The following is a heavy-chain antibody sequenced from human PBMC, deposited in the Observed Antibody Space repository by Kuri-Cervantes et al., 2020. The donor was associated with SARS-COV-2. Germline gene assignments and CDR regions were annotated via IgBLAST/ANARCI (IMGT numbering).Heavy chain of an antibody. CDR1: GFTFSSYG. V-gene: IGHV3-30*03. J-gene: IGHJ4*02. D-gene: IGHD3-22*01. Sequence: GGSLRLSCAASGFTFSSYGMHWVRQAPGKGLEWVAVISYDGSNKYYADSVKGRFTISRDNSKNTLYLQMNSLRAEDTAVYYCARDRDDSSGYYYFDYWGQGTLVTVSS. CDR3: ARDRDDSSGYYYFDY. CDR2: ISYDGSNK.